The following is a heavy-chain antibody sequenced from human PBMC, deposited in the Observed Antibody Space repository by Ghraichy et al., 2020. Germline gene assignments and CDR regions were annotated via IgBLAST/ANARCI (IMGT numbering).Heavy chain of an antibody. Sequence: GGSLRLSCATSGFTFSTYAMTWVRQPPGKGLEWVSAISGSGGSTFYADSVRGRFTISRDNSKNIVFLQMSSLRADDTAVYYCAKGLGPAATHPDFWGQGTLVAVSS. CDR1: GFTFSTYA. CDR2: ISGSGGST. D-gene: IGHD1-26*01. CDR3: AKGLGPAATHPDF. V-gene: IGHV3-23*01. J-gene: IGHJ4*02.